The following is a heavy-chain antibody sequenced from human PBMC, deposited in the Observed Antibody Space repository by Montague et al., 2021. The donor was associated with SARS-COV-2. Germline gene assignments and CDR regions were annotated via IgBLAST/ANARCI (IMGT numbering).Heavy chain of an antibody. V-gene: IGHV3-23*01. CDR2: ISGSGGTT. CDR3: AKSPSGWWLFDY. Sequence: SLRLSCAASGFTLSSYAMSWVRQAPGKGLEWVSAISGSGGTTWYADSGKGLFTISRDNSKNTLYLQMNSLRAEDTAVYYCAKSPSGWWLFDYWGQGTLVTVSS. D-gene: IGHD6-19*01. J-gene: IGHJ4*02. CDR1: GFTLSSYA.